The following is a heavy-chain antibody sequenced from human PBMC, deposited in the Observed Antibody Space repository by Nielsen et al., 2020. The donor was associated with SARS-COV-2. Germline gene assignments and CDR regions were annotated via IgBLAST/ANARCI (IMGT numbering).Heavy chain of an antibody. D-gene: IGHD3-3*01. Sequence: GGSLRLSCAASGFTFSSYGMHWVRQAPGKGLEWVAVIWYDGSNKYYADSVKGRFTISRDNSKNTLYLQMNSLRAEGTAVYYCARGALEWLFGRIGYYYYMDVWGKGTTVTVSS. CDR1: GFTFSSYG. V-gene: IGHV3-33*01. CDR3: ARGALEWLFGRIGYYYYMDV. CDR2: IWYDGSNK. J-gene: IGHJ6*03.